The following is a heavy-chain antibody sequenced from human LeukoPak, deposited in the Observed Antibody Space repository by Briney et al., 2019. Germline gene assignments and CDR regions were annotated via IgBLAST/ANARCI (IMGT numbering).Heavy chain of an antibody. J-gene: IGHJ3*01. CDR2: IYRGGDI. D-gene: IGHD4-23*01. V-gene: IGHV3-66*01. Sequence: GSLRLSCAASGFTVSSDYMSWVRQAPGKGLEWVSVIYRGGDIHYADSVKGRFTSSRDNSKNTVYLQVNSLRAEDTAMYYCTRDDYGGNSAWGQGTMVTVSS. CDR3: TRDDYGGNSA. CDR1: GFTVSSDY.